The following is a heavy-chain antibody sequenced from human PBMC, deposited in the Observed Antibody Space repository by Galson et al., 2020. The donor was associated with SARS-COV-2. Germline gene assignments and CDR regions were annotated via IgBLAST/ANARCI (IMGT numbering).Heavy chain of an antibody. CDR3: ARGETYYYDSSGYYPLLDD. Sequence: GGSLRLSCAASGFTFSSYWMHWVRQAPGKGLVWVSRINSDGSSTSYADSVKGRLTISRDNAKNTLYLQMNSLRAEDTAVYYCARGETYYYDSSGYYPLLDDWGQGTLVTVSS. CDR2: INSDGSST. CDR1: GFTFSSYW. J-gene: IGHJ4*02. V-gene: IGHV3-74*01. D-gene: IGHD3-22*01.